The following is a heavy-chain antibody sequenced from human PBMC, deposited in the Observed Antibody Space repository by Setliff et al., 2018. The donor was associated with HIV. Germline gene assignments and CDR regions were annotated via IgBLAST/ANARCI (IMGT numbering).Heavy chain of an antibody. CDR3: STSPRGLGVAATGRRYLHH. CDR1: GYILTELS. J-gene: IGHJ1*01. Sequence: ASVKVSCKVSGYILTELSRHWVRQAPGKGLEWMGGFDPEDGETISAQKFQGRVTMTEDTTTDTAYMELRSLRSEDTAVYYCSTSPRGLGVAATGRRYLHHWGQGTLVTVSS. D-gene: IGHD6-19*01. V-gene: IGHV1-24*01. CDR2: FDPEDGET.